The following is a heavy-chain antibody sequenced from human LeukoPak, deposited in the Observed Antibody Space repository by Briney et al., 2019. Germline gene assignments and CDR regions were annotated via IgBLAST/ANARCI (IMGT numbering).Heavy chain of an antibody. D-gene: IGHD2-15*01. Sequence: ASVKVSCKASGYTFTGYCISWVRPAPGQGLEWMGWISAYNGNTNYAQKLQGRVTMTTDTSTSTAYMELRSLRSDDTAVYYCARHYCSGSSCYDKWFDPWGQGTLVTVSS. J-gene: IGHJ5*02. CDR3: ARHYCSGSSCYDKWFDP. CDR1: GYTFTGYC. CDR2: ISAYNGNT. V-gene: IGHV1-18*01.